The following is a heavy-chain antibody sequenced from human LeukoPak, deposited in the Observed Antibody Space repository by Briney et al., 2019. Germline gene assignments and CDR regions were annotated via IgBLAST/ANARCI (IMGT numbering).Heavy chain of an antibody. CDR2: INPNSGGT. CDR1: GDTFTGYY. J-gene: IGHJ4*02. CDR3: ARGPYSYGYYPNYFDY. Sequence: ASVKVSCKASGDTFTGYYMHWVRQAPGQGLEWMGWINPNSGGTNYAQKFQGRVTMTSDTSISTAYMELSRLRSDDTAVYYCARGPYSYGYYPNYFDYWGQGTLVTVSS. V-gene: IGHV1-2*02. D-gene: IGHD5-18*01.